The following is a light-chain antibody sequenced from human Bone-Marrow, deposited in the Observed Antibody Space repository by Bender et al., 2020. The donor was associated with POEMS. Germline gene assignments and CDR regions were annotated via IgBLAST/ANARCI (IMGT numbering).Light chain of an antibody. Sequence: SYDLTQPPSVSVSPGQTARIPCSGDAVPDHLAHWYQQRPGQAPVLIIFKGSERPSGIPERISASRSGTTVTLTISGVQAEDEADYYCQLADNSGTFVVFGGGTKLTVL. CDR1: AVPDHL. V-gene: IGLV3-25*02. CDR2: KGS. CDR3: QLADNSGTFVV. J-gene: IGLJ2*01.